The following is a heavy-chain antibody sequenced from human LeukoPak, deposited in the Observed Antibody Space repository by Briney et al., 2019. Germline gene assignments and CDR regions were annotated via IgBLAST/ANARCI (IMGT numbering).Heavy chain of an antibody. CDR1: GYTFTGYY. CDR3: ARVPAATDXFDI. D-gene: IGHD2-2*01. J-gene: IGHJ3*02. Sequence: ASVKVSCKASGYTFTGYYMHWVRQAPGQGLEWMGWINPNSGGTNYAQKFQGRVTMTRDTSISTAYMELSRLRSDDTAVYYCARVPAATDXFDIWGQGTMVTVSS. CDR2: INPNSGGT. V-gene: IGHV1-2*02.